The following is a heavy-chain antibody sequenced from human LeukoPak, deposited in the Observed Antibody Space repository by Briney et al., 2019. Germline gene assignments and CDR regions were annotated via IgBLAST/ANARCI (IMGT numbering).Heavy chain of an antibody. D-gene: IGHD2-8*01. J-gene: IGHJ4*02. CDR2: FDPEDGET. Sequence: GASVKVSCKVSGYTLTELSMHWVRQAPGKGLEWMGGFDPEDGETIYAQKFQGRVTMTEDTSTDTAYMELSRLRSDDTAVYYCARALGKMLSALPLDYWGQGTLVTVSS. V-gene: IGHV1-24*01. CDR1: GYTLTELS. CDR3: ARALGKMLSALPLDY.